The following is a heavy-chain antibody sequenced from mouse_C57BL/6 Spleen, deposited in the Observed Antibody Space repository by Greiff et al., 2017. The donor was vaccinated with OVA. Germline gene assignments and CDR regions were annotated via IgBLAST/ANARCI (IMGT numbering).Heavy chain of an antibody. J-gene: IGHJ3*01. Sequence: QVQLQQSGAELARPGASVKLSCKASGYTFTSYGISWVKQRTGQGLEWIGEIYPRSGNTYYNEKFKGKATLTADKSSSTAYMELRSLTSEDSAVYFCARLIYYYYDEGSWFAYWGQGTLVTVSA. V-gene: IGHV1-81*01. CDR1: GYTFTSYG. D-gene: IGHD2-4*01. CDR3: ARLIYYYYDEGSWFAY. CDR2: IYPRSGNT.